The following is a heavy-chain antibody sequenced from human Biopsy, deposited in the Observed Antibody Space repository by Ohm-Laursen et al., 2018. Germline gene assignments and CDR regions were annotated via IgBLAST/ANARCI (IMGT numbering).Heavy chain of an antibody. D-gene: IGHD4-23*01. CDR3: ARGSNDFGGLYFPR. Sequence: SDTLSLTCTVSGGSFTGHYWSWIRQPPGEGLEWIGHISYTGYTSYNASLKSRVTISVDTSRNHFSLRLGSLTAADTAVYYCARGSNDFGGLYFPRWGQGTLLTVSS. CDR1: GGSFTGHY. CDR2: ISYTGYT. J-gene: IGHJ4*02. V-gene: IGHV4-59*11.